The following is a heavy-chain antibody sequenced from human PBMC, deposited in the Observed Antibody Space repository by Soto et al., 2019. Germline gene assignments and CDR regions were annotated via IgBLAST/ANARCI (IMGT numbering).Heavy chain of an antibody. CDR1: GFTFRDYD. CDR2: IDSRGGTI. CDR3: AKGRSYYYYYGVDV. V-gene: IGHV3-11*01. Sequence: GGSLRLSCTASGFTFRDYDMSWIRQAPGKGLEWVSYIDSRGGTIHYADSVKGRFTISRDNSKSTLYLQMNSLRAEDTALYYCAKGRSYYYYYGVDVWGQGTTVTVSS. J-gene: IGHJ6*02.